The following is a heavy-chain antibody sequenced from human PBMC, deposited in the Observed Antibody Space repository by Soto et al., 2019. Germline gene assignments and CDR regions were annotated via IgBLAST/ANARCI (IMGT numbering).Heavy chain of an antibody. J-gene: IGHJ4*02. CDR1: GFTFSSNW. CDR2: INSDGSIT. D-gene: IGHD6-13*01. V-gene: IGHV3-74*01. CDR3: ARGSSSWYVSFDY. Sequence: GGSLRLSCAASGFTFSSNWMHWVRQAPGKGLVWVSRINSDGSITSYADSVKGQFTISRDNAKNTLYLQMNSLRADDTAVYYCARGSSSWYVSFDYWGQGMLVTVSS.